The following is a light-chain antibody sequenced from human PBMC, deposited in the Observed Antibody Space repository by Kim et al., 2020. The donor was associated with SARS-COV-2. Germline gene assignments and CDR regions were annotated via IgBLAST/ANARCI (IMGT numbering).Light chain of an antibody. J-gene: IGKJ2*02. CDR1: QSVASNY. V-gene: IGKV3-20*01. CDR2: DAS. CDR3: QQYGTSPCT. Sequence: PGETATLACRASQSVASNYLAWYQQKPGQAPRRLILDASTRAAGISDRFSGSGSGTDFSLTISRLEPEDFAVYYCQQYGTSPCTFGQGTKLEI.